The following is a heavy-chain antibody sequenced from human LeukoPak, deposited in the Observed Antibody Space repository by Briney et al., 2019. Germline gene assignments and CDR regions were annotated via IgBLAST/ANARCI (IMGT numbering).Heavy chain of an antibody. D-gene: IGHD3-16*02. CDR1: GGSISSYY. CDR2: IYYSGST. J-gene: IGHJ4*02. Sequence: SETLSRTCTVSGGSISSYYWSWIRQPPGKGLEWIGYIYYSGSTNYNPSLKSRVTISVDTSKNQFSLKLSSVTAADTAVYYCARASFGYDYVWGSYRSTYFDYWGQGTLVTVFS. CDR3: ARASFGYDYVWGSYRSTYFDY. V-gene: IGHV4-59*01.